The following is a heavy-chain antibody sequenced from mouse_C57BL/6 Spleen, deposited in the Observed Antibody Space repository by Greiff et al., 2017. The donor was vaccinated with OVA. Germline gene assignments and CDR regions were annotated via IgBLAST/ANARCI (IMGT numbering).Heavy chain of an antibody. Sequence: EVQRVESGGGLVKPGGSLKLSCAASGFTFSDYGMHWVRQAPEKGLEWVAYISSGSSTINYADTVKGRFTISRDNAKNTLFLQMTSLRSEDTAMYYCAKLGVDYWGQGTTLTVSS. J-gene: IGHJ2*01. CDR3: AKLGVDY. CDR1: GFTFSDYG. D-gene: IGHD4-1*01. CDR2: ISSGSSTI. V-gene: IGHV5-17*01.